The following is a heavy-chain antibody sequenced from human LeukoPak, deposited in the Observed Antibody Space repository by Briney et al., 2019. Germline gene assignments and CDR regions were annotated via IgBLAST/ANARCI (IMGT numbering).Heavy chain of an antibody. CDR1: GFTFGNYA. CDR2: IRSKTYRGTT. D-gene: IGHD3-22*01. V-gene: IGHV3-49*03. CDR3: ARANSFDSSGYYFDY. Sequence: QSGGSLRLSCTASGFTFGNYALSWFRQAPGKGLEWVAFIRSKTYRGTTEYAASVKGRFTISRDDSKSIACLQMNSLKTEDTAVYYCARANSFDSSGYYFDYWGQGTLVTVSS. J-gene: IGHJ4*02.